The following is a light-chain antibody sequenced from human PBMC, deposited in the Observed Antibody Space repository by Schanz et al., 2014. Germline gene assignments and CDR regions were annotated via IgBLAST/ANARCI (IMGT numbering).Light chain of an antibody. V-gene: IGKV3D-15*01. CDR3: QQYGDSRT. CDR2: DAF. Sequence: EIVMTQSPATLSVSPGERATLSCRASQSVSSNLAWYQQKPGQAPRLLIYDAFNRATGIPARFSGSGSGTDFTLTISSLEPEDFAVYCCQQYGDSRTFGQGTKVEIK. J-gene: IGKJ1*01. CDR1: QSVSSN.